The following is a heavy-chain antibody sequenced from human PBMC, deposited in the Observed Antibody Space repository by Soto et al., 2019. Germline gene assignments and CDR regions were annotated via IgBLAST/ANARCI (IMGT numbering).Heavy chain of an antibody. CDR1: GFTFDDYA. CDR3: AKDPSISEEGRFGELSHFDY. V-gene: IGHV3-9*01. CDR2: ISWNSGSI. D-gene: IGHD3-10*01. Sequence: GGSLRLSCAASGFTFDDYAMHWVRQAPGKGLEWVSGISWNSGSIGYADSVKGRFTISRDNAKNSLYLQMNSLRAEDTALYYCAKDPSISEEGRFGELSHFDYWGQGTLVTVSS. J-gene: IGHJ4*02.